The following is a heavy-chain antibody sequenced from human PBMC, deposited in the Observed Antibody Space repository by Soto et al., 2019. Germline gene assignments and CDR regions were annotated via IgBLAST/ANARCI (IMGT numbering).Heavy chain of an antibody. D-gene: IGHD2-15*01. CDR2: VYYSGSS. CDR3: AKLSCTSSTCYFPGWFDP. Sequence: TLSLTCTVSGDSISGGASFWSWIRQPPGTGLEWIANVYYSGSSYYNPSLTSRLTISVDTTKNQFSLQLKSMTAADTAVYYCAKLSCTSSTCYFPGWFDPWGQGTLVTVSS. CDR1: GDSISGGASF. J-gene: IGHJ5*02. V-gene: IGHV4-31*03.